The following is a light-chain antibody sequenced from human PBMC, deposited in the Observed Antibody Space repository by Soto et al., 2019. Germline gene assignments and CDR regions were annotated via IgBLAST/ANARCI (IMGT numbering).Light chain of an antibody. CDR2: DAS. CDR1: QSVSSY. Sequence: EIVLTQSPATLSLSPGERATLSCRASQSVSSYLAWYQQKPGQAPRLLIYDASNRATGIPARFSGSGSGTDLTLTISSLEPEDFAVNYCQQRSNWPRGTFGPGTKVDIK. J-gene: IGKJ3*01. CDR3: QQRSNWPRGT. V-gene: IGKV3-11*01.